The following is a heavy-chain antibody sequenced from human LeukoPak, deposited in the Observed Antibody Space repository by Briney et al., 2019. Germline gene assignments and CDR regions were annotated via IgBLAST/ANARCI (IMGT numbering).Heavy chain of an antibody. CDR3: VRATTGKNVGTFDY. V-gene: IGHV3-21*01. CDR2: ISSRSSYI. Sequence: GGSLRLSCAASGFTFSSYSMNWVRQAPGKGLEWVSSISSRSSYIYYADSVKGRFTISRDNAENSLYLQMNSLRAEDTAVYYCVRATTGKNVGTFDYWGQGTLVTVSS. CDR1: GFTFSSYS. D-gene: IGHD1-14*01. J-gene: IGHJ4*02.